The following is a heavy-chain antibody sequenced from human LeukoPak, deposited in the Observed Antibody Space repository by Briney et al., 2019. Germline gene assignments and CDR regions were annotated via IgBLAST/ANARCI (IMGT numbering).Heavy chain of an antibody. V-gene: IGHV4-4*09. Sequence: PSETLSLTCTVSGGSISGSYWSWIRQPPGKGLEWIGYIQTSGSTNYNPSLRSRVTISLDTSKNQFSLKLSSATAADTAVYYCARLGYCSSASCPFDPWGQGTLITVSS. CDR1: GGSISGSY. CDR2: IQTSGST. CDR3: ARLGYCSSASCPFDP. J-gene: IGHJ5*02. D-gene: IGHD2-2*01.